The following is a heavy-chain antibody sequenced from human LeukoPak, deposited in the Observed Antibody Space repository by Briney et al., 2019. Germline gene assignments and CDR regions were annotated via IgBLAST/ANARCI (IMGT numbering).Heavy chain of an antibody. CDR1: GFTFSSYG. CDR3: AKDCASGSYYD. V-gene: IGHV3-30*18. D-gene: IGHD1-26*01. CDR2: ISYDGSNK. Sequence: GGSLRLSCAASGFTFSSYGMHWVRQAPGKGLEWVAVISYDGSNKYYADSVKGRFTISRDNSKNTLYLQMNSLRAEDTAVYYCAKDCASGSYYDWGQGTLVTVSS. J-gene: IGHJ4*02.